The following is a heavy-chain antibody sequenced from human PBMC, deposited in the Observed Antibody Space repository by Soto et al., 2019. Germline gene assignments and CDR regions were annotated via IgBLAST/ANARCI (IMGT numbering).Heavy chain of an antibody. CDR2: ISGSGGST. J-gene: IGHJ5*02. CDR3: AKGRYLDWLCTDNWFAP. V-gene: IGHV3-23*01. Sequence: GSLRLSCAASGFTFSSYSMNWVRQAPGKGLEWVSYISGSGGSTYYADSVKGRFTISRDNSKNTLYLQMNSLRAEDTAVYYCAKGRYLDWLCTDNWFAPWGQGTLVTVSS. D-gene: IGHD3-9*01. CDR1: GFTFSSYS.